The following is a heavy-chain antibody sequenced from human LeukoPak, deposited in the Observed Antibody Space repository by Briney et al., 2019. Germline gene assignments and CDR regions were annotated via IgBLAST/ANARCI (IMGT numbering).Heavy chain of an antibody. J-gene: IGHJ4*02. Sequence: PSETLSLTCTVSGGSISSGDYYWSWIRQPPGKGLEWIGHIYHSGITYYNPSLKSRVTFLVDTSKNQFSLELSSVTAADTAVYYCARSARVYGYFDYWGQGTLVTVSS. CDR1: GGSISSGDYY. D-gene: IGHD2-8*01. CDR3: ARSARVYGYFDY. V-gene: IGHV4-30-4*08. CDR2: IYHSGIT.